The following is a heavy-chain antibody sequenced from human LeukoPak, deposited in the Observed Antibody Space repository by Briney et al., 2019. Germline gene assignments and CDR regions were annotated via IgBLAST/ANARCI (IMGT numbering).Heavy chain of an antibody. CDR3: AKKMYSSGWYVGFYYYYMDV. Sequence: GGSLRLSCAASGFTFSNYWMHWVRQAPGKGLVWVSRINSDGINTSYADSVKGRFTISRDNAKNTLNLQTNSLRAEDTAVYYCAKKMYSSGWYVGFYYYYMDVWGKGTTVTISS. V-gene: IGHV3-74*01. J-gene: IGHJ6*03. CDR2: INSDGINT. D-gene: IGHD6-19*01. CDR1: GFTFSNYW.